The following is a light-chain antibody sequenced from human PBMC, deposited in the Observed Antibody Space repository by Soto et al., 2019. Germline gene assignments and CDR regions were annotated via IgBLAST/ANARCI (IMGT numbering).Light chain of an antibody. V-gene: IGLV2-14*01. CDR3: VSFTTSRSYV. Sequence: QSALAQPASVSGSPGHSITISFTGASSDFGAYIFVSWYQQYPGKAPKLMIYDITNRPSGVSNRFSGSKAGNTASLTISGLQAEDEADYYCVSFTTSRSYVLGTVNKVTV. CDR2: DIT. J-gene: IGLJ1*01. CDR1: SSDFGAYIF.